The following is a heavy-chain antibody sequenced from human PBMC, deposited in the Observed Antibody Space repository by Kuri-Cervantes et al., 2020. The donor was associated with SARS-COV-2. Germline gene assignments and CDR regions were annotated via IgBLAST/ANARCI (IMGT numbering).Heavy chain of an antibody. J-gene: IGHJ4*02. CDR3: ARGQGAVAATFDDY. CDR2: IYYSGST. D-gene: IGHD2-15*01. CDR1: GGSISSYY. Sequence: SETLSLTCTVSGGSISSYYWSWIRQPPGKGLEWIGYIYYSGSTNYNPSLKSRVTISVDTSKNQFSLKLSSVTAADTAVYYCARGQGAVAATFDDYWGQGTLVTVSS. V-gene: IGHV4-59*12.